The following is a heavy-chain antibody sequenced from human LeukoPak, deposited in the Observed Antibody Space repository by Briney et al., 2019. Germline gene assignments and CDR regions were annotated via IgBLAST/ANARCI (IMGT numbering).Heavy chain of an antibody. J-gene: IGHJ2*01. CDR1: GFTFSSYA. Sequence: GGSLRLSCAASGFTFSSYAMHWVRQAPGKGLEYVSGISTNGGSTYYADSVKGRFTISRDNSKNTLYLQMNSLRAEDTAVYYCARDPENVSGSHSHFDLWGRGTLVTVSS. CDR2: ISTNGGST. D-gene: IGHD1-26*01. V-gene: IGHV3-64*02. CDR3: ARDPENVSGSHSHFDL.